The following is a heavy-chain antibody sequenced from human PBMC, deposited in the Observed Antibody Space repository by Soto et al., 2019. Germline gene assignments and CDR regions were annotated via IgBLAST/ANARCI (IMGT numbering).Heavy chain of an antibody. CDR3: ARVDGYNYGNWFDP. J-gene: IGHJ5*02. D-gene: IGHD5-12*01. V-gene: IGHV1-69*13. Sequence: SVKVSCKASGGTFSSYAISWVRQAPGQGLEWMGGIIPIFGTANYAQKFQGRVTITADESTSTAYMELSSLRSEDTAVYYCARVDGYNYGNWFDPWYQGTLVTVFS. CDR2: IIPIFGTA. CDR1: GGTFSSYA.